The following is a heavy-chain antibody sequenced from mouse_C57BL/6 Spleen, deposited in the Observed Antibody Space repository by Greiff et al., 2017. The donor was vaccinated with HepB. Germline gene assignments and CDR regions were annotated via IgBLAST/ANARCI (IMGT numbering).Heavy chain of an antibody. CDR2: ISYDGSN. CDR1: GYSITSGYY. J-gene: IGHJ4*01. D-gene: IGHD1-1*01. V-gene: IGHV3-6*01. Sequence: DVQLQESGPGLVKPSQSLSLTCSVTGYSITSGYYWNWIRQFPGNKLEWMGYISYDGSNNYNPSLKNRISITRDTSKNQFFLKLNSVTTEDTATYYCARDLITTVVGGAMDYWGQGTSVTVSS. CDR3: ARDLITTVVGGAMDY.